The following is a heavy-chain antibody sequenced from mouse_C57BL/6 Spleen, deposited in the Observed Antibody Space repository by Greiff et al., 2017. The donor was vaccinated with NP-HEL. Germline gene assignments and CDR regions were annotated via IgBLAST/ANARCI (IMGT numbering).Heavy chain of an antibody. D-gene: IGHD2-1*01. CDR1: GYTFTNYW. CDR3: ARAFYGNYEYAMDY. V-gene: IGHV1-63*01. CDR2: IYPGGGYT. J-gene: IGHJ4*01. Sequence: VQLQQSGAELVRPGTSVKMSCTASGYTFTNYWIGWAKQRPGHGLEWIGDIYPGGGYTNYNEKFKGKATLTADKSYSTAYMQFSSLTSEDSAIYYCARAFYGNYEYAMDYWGQGTSVTVSS.